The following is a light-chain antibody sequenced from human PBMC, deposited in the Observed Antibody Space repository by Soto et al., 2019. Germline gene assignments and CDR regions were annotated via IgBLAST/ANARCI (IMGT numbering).Light chain of an antibody. CDR1: QSIRQN. CDR3: QQSHNYMYT. Sequence: ELVLSQSPATLSVSPGERATLSCRASQSIRQNLAWYQQKPGQAPTLLIYEASTRATGVPARLSGSGSGTEFTLTISSLQSEDFAIYYCQQSHNYMYTFGQGTRLEIK. CDR2: EAS. V-gene: IGKV3-15*01. J-gene: IGKJ5*01.